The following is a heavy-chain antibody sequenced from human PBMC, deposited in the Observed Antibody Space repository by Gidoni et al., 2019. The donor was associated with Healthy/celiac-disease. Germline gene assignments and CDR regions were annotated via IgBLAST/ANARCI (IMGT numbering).Heavy chain of an antibody. J-gene: IGHJ5*02. V-gene: IGHV4-34*01. D-gene: IGHD5-18*01. Sequence: QVQLQQWGAGLLKPSETLSLTCAVYGGSFSGYYWSWIRQPPGKGLEWIGEINHSGSTNYNPSLKSRVTISVDTSKNQFSLKLSSVTAADTAVYYCARGDRGYSYGYVSQTKGWFDPWGQGTLVTVSS. CDR2: INHSGST. CDR1: GGSFSGYY. CDR3: ARGDRGYSYGYVSQTKGWFDP.